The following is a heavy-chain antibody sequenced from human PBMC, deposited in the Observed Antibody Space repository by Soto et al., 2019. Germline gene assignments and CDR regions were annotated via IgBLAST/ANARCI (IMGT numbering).Heavy chain of an antibody. Sequence: GGSLRLSCAASGFTVSSNYMSWVRQAPGKGLEWVSVIYSGGSTYYADSVKGRFTISRDNSKNTLYLQMNSLRAEDTAVYYCARGPNYDFWSGRGYYYYGMDVWGQGTTVTVSS. CDR1: GFTVSSNY. J-gene: IGHJ6*02. CDR2: IYSGGST. V-gene: IGHV3-53*01. CDR3: ARGPNYDFWSGRGYYYYGMDV. D-gene: IGHD3-3*01.